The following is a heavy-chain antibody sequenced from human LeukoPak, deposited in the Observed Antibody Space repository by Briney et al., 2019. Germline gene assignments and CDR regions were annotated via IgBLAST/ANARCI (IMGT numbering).Heavy chain of an antibody. J-gene: IGHJ4*02. CDR1: GFSFSTYA. V-gene: IGHV3-23*01. CDR2: ISGSGVDT. CDR3: ASGTYRLGDY. Sequence: SGGSLRLSCAASGFSFSTYAMSWVRQAPGKGLEWVAGISGSGVDTHYAGSVNGRFRISRDNSANTLYLQMNSLREEDTALYYCASGTYRLGDYWGQGTQVAVSP. D-gene: IGHD3-10*01.